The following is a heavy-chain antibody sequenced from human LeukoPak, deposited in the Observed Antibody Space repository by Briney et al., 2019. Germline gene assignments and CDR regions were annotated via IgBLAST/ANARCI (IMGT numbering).Heavy chain of an antibody. D-gene: IGHD6-13*01. J-gene: IGHJ3*02. V-gene: IGHV1-18*01. Sequence: ASVKVSCKASGYTFISYGISWVRQAPGQGLEWMGWTSAYNGNTNYAQKLQGRVTMTTDTSTSTAYMELRSLRSDDTAVYYCARDPYSFSGIAAAGGAFDIWGQGTMVTVSS. CDR1: GYTFISYG. CDR3: ARDPYSFSGIAAAGGAFDI. CDR2: TSAYNGNT.